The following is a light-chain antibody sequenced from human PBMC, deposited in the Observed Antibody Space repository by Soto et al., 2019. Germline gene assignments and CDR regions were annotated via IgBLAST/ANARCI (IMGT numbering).Light chain of an antibody. J-gene: IGLJ3*02. V-gene: IGLV1-40*01. CDR1: SSNIGAGYD. CDR2: GNS. CDR3: QSYDSSLSNGV. Sequence: QSVLTQPPSVSGAPGQRVTISCTGSSSNIGAGYDVHWYQQLPGTAPKLLIYGNSNRPSGVPDRLSGSKSGTSASLAITGLQADDEADYYCQSYDSSLSNGVFGGGTKLTVL.